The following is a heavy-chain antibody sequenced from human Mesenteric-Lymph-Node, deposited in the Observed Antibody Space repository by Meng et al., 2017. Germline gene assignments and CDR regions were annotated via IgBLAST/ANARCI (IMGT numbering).Heavy chain of an antibody. CDR3: ARVSYDYVWGSYRYRGYYFDY. CDR2: IIPIFGTA. CDR1: GGTFSSYA. D-gene: IGHD3-16*02. J-gene: IGHJ4*02. Sequence: KVSCKASGGTFSSYAISWVRQAPGQGLEWMGGIIPIFGTANYAQKFQGRVTITTDESTSTAYMELSSLRSEDTAVYYCARVSYDYVWGSYRYRGYYFDYWGQGTLVTVSS. V-gene: IGHV1-69*05.